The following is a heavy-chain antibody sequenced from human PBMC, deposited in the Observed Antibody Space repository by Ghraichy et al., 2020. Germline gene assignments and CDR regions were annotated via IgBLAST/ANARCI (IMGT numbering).Heavy chain of an antibody. Sequence: ASVKVSCKVSGYTLTELSMHWVRQAPGKGLEWMGGFDPEDGETIYAQKFQGRVTMTEDTSTDTAYMELSSLRSEDTAVYYCATDMTVTTGRIYWGQGTLVTVSS. CDR3: ATDMTVTTGRIY. D-gene: IGHD4-11*01. J-gene: IGHJ4*02. CDR1: GYTLTELS. CDR2: FDPEDGET. V-gene: IGHV1-24*01.